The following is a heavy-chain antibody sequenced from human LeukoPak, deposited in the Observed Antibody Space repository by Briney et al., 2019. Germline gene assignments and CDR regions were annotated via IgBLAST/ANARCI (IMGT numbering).Heavy chain of an antibody. CDR2: MNPNSGNT. J-gene: IGHJ6*03. CDR1: GGTFSSYA. D-gene: IGHD2-21*01. CDR3: VRDLYCGGDCYIPAQGLYYYYMDV. V-gene: IGHV1-8*02. Sequence: ASVKVSCKASGGTFSSYAISWVRQATGQGLEWMGWMNPNSGNTGYAQKFQGRVTMTRNTSISTAYMELSSLRSEDTAVYYCVRDLYCGGDCYIPAQGLYYYYMDVWGKGTTVTVSS.